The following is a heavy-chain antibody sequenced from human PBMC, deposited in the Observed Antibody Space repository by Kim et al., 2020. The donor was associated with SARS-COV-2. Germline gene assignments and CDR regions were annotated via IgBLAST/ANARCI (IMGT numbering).Heavy chain of an antibody. CDR2: ISWNSGNI. V-gene: IGHV3-9*01. D-gene: IGHD4-4*01. J-gene: IGHJ4*02. CDR1: GFTFGDYA. CDR3: TSLSNYVRGYYFDY. Sequence: GGSLRLSCAASGFTFGDYAMHWVRQAPGKGLEWVSGISWNSGNIGYADSVKGRFTISRDNAKNSLYLQMNSLRAEDTALYYCTSLSNYVRGYYFDYWGQGTLVTVSS.